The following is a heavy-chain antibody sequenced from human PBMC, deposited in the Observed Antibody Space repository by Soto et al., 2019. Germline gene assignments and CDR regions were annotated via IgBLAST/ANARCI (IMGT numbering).Heavy chain of an antibody. CDR3: ARGGVRNCTNGVCQANRQYYYYYYGMDV. D-gene: IGHD2-8*01. CDR2: IIPIFGTA. CDR1: GGTFSSYA. Sequence: SVKVSCKASGGTFSSYAISWVRQAPGQGLEWMGGIIPIFGTANYAQKFQGRVTITADKSTSTAYMGLSSLRSEDTAVYYCARGGVRNCTNGVCQANRQYYYYYYGMDVWGQGTTVTSP. V-gene: IGHV1-69*06. J-gene: IGHJ6*02.